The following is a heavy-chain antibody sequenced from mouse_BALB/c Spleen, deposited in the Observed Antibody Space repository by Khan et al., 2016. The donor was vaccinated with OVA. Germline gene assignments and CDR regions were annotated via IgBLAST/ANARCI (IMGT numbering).Heavy chain of an antibody. CDR2: IWGDGIT. CDR3: AGFEASYYAMGY. J-gene: IGHJ4*01. D-gene: IGHD6-1*01. V-gene: IGHV2-3*01. CDR1: GFSLTSYG. Sequence: QVQLKQSGPGLVAPSQSLSITCTVSGFSLTSYGVSWVRQPPGKGLEWLGVIWGDGITNFHSALISRLSISKDNSKSQVFLKLNSLQTDDTATYYCAGFEASYYAMGYWGQGTSVIVSS.